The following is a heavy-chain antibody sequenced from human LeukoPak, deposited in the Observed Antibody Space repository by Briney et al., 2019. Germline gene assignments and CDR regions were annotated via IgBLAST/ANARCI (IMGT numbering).Heavy chain of an antibody. V-gene: IGHV4-61*01. CDR3: ARDRMYYDFWSDETAFDI. CDR1: GGSVSSGSYY. CDR2: IYYSGST. D-gene: IGHD3-3*01. J-gene: IGHJ3*02. Sequence: PSETLSLTCTVSGGSVSSGSYYWSWIRQPPGKGLEWIGYIYYSGSTNYNPSLKSRVTISVDTSKNQFSLKLSSVTAADTAVYYCARDRMYYDFWSDETAFDIWGQGTMVTVSS.